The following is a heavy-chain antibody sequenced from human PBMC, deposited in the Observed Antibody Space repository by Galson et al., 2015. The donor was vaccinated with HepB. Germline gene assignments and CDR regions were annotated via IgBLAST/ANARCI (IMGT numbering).Heavy chain of an antibody. J-gene: IGHJ4*02. CDR1: GYSFTNYW. Sequence: QSGAEVKKSGESLKISCKGSGYSFTNYWIGWVRQMPGKGLEWMGIIYPDDSDIRYSPSFEGQVTISADKSISTAYLRWSSLKASDTAIYYCARHNSADYLDYWGQGTLVTVSS. D-gene: IGHD4-23*01. CDR2: IYPDDSDI. V-gene: IGHV5-51*01. CDR3: ARHNSADYLDY.